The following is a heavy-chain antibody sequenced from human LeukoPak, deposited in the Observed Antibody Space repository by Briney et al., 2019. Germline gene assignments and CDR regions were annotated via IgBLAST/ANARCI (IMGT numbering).Heavy chain of an antibody. CDR1: GGTFSSYA. CDR3: ASNQYYYDSSGYYYFDY. Sequence: SVKVSCKASGGTFSSYAISWVRQAPGQGLEWMGGIIPIFGTANYAQKFQGRVTITADESTSTAYMELSSLRSEDTAVYYCASNQYYYDSSGYYYFDYWGQGTLVTVSS. D-gene: IGHD3-22*01. CDR2: IIPIFGTA. J-gene: IGHJ4*02. V-gene: IGHV1-69*13.